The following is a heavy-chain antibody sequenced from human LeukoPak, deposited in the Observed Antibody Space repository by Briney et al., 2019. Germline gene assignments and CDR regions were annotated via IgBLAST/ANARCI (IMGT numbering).Heavy chain of an antibody. CDR3: ARVGCSSTSCYGNDFDY. CDR2: MNPNSGNT. D-gene: IGHD2-2*01. Sequence: ASVKVSCKASGYTFTSYDINWVRQATGQGLEWMGWMNPNSGNTGYAQKFQGRVTMTRNTSISTAYMELSSLRSEDTAVYYCARVGCSSTSCYGNDFDYWGQGTLVTVSS. J-gene: IGHJ4*02. V-gene: IGHV1-8*01. CDR1: GYTFTSYD.